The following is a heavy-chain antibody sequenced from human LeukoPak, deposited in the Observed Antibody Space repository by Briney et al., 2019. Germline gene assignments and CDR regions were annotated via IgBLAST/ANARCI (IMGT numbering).Heavy chain of an antibody. CDR1: GFTFSSYS. CDR2: ISSSSSTI. V-gene: IGHV3-48*01. CDR3: ARDLQQLGQHNFDY. J-gene: IGHJ4*02. Sequence: GGSLRLSCAASGFTFSSYSMNWVRQAPGKGLEWVSYISSSSSTIYYADSVKGRFTISRDNAKNSLYLQTNSLRAEDTAVYYCARDLQQLGQHNFDYWGQGTLVTVSS. D-gene: IGHD6-13*01.